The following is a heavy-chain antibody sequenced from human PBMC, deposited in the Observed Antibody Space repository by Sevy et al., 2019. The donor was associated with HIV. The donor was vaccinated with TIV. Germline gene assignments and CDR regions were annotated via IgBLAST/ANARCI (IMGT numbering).Heavy chain of an antibody. V-gene: IGHV3-23*01. J-gene: IGHJ3*02. D-gene: IGHD3-10*01. CDR2: ISDGGGTT. CDR3: AKRVAGALAALDI. CDR1: GFTFRDYV. Sequence: GGSLRLSCAASGFTFRDYVMNWVRQPPGKGLEWVSVISDGGGTTYYADSVKGRFTISRDGSKSTLYLQMNSLRVEDTAVYFCAKRVAGALAALDIWGQGTMVTVSS.